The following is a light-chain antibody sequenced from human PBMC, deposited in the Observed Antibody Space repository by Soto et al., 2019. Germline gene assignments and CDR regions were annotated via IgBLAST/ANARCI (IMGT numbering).Light chain of an antibody. CDR2: STS. CDR3: QQYTLYLET. Sequence: IQMTQSPSSLSASVGDRVTITCRASQYISSFLSWYQHKPGKAPRLLIYSTSSLQGGVPSRFSGSASGTGFTLTISSLQPEDFATYYCQQYTLYLETFGQGTKVEIK. CDR1: QYISSF. J-gene: IGKJ1*01. V-gene: IGKV1-39*01.